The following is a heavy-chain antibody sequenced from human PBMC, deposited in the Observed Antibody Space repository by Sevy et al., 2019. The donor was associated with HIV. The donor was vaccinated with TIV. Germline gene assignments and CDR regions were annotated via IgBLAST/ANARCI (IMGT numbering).Heavy chain of an antibody. V-gene: IGHV3-7*03. Sequence: GGSLRLSCAASGFTFSNYAMHWVRQAPGKGLEWVANIKKDGSEKYYVDSVKGRFTISRHNAKNSLYLQMNSLRVEDTALYYCARDCSSTSCLWGLDVWGQGTSVTVSS. CDR2: IKKDGSEK. J-gene: IGHJ6*02. CDR3: ARDCSSTSCLWGLDV. CDR1: GFTFSNYA. D-gene: IGHD2-2*01.